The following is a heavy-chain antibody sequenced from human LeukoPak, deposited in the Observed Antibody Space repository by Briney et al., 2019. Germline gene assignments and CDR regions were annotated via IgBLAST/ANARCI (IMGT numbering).Heavy chain of an antibody. J-gene: IGHJ4*02. CDR2: IYYTGST. D-gene: IGHD6-19*01. CDR3: ARGFSGWYRY. Sequence: PSETLSLTCTVSGGSISSYYWSWIRQSPGKGLEWIGFIYYTGSTNYNPSLKSRVSISVDTSKNQFSLNLSSVTAADTAVYYCARGFSGWYRYWGQGTLVTVSS. V-gene: IGHV4-59*12. CDR1: GGSISSYY.